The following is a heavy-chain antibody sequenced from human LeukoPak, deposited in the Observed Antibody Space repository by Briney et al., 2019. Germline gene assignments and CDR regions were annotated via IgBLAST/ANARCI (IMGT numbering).Heavy chain of an antibody. D-gene: IGHD2-15*01. CDR2: IYYSGST. CDR1: GGSISSGGYY. CDR3: AREIQTNCSGGNCYFYYFDY. Sequence: SQTLSLTCTVSGGSISSGGYYWSWIRQHPGKGLEWIGYIYYSGSTNYNPSLKSRVSISVGTFKNQFSLKLSSVTAADAAVYYCAREIQTNCSGGNCYFYYFDYWGQGTLVTVSS. J-gene: IGHJ4*02. V-gene: IGHV4-31*03.